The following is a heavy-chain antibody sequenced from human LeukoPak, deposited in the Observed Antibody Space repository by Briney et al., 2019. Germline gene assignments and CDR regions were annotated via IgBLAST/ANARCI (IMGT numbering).Heavy chain of an antibody. D-gene: IGHD3-22*01. CDR1: GFTFSDYD. J-gene: IGHJ4*02. V-gene: IGHV3-23*01. Sequence: GGSLRLSCVASGFTFSDYDMNWVRQAPMKGLEWVSAIRGNGDTTYYADSVKGRFAISRDNSRNTLYLQMNSLRAEDTAVYYCAKVWSKYDDSRYTDDWGQGTLVTVSS. CDR2: IRGNGDTT. CDR3: AKVWSKYDDSRYTDD.